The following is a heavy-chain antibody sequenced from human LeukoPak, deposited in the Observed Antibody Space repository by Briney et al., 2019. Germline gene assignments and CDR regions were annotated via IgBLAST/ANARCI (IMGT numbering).Heavy chain of an antibody. Sequence: PSETLSLTCVVSGGSIITNDYWWGWIRQPPGKGLGWIGTIDHAGTTFYNVPLKSRVTISVDTPNNQFSLRLNSVGAADTAVYYCARRRDDYNQLDYWGQGTLVTVSS. V-gene: IGHV4-39*01. CDR3: ARRRDDYNQLDY. CDR1: GGSIITNDYW. CDR2: IDHAGTT. D-gene: IGHD5-24*01. J-gene: IGHJ4*02.